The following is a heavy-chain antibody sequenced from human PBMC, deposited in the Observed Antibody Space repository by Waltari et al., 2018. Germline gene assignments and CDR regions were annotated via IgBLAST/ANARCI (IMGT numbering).Heavy chain of an antibody. J-gene: IGHJ6*02. CDR1: GGTFSSYT. CDR2: IIPILGIA. Sequence: QVQLVQSGAEVKKPGSSVKVSCKASGGTFSSYTISWVRQAPGQGLEWMGRIIPILGIANYAQKFQGRVTITADKSTSTAYMELSSLRSEDTAVYYCARGGSQWLGPNYYYGMDVWGQGTTVTVSS. D-gene: IGHD6-19*01. V-gene: IGHV1-69*02. CDR3: ARGGSQWLGPNYYYGMDV.